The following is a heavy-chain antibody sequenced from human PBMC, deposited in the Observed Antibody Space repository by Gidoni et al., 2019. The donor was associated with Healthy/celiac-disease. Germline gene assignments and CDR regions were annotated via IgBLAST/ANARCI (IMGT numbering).Heavy chain of an antibody. CDR3: GKDQGEMATII. CDR1: GFTFDDYA. Sequence: EVQLVESGGGLVQPGRSLRLSCAASGFTFDDYAMHWVRQAAGKGLEWVSGISWDSGSIGYADSVKGRFTISRDNAKNSLYLQMNSLRAEDTALYYCGKDQGEMATIIWGQGTLVTVSS. V-gene: IGHV3-9*01. J-gene: IGHJ4*02. CDR2: ISWDSGSI. D-gene: IGHD5-12*01.